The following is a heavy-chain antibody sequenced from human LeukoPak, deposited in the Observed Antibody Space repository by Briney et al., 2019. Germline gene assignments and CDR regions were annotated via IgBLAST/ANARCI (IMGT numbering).Heavy chain of an antibody. CDR1: GFSVSSTF. V-gene: IGHV3-53*01. CDR3: VRDKGVGRTERFVS. D-gene: IGHD1-26*01. Sequence: PGGSLRLSCAVSGFSVSSTFMTWVRQAPGKGLQWVSVILDNGITTYADSVKGRFSISRDNSKNTVYLQMNGLSVDDTAVYYCVRDKGVGRTERFVSWGRGTLVTVSS. CDR2: ILDNGIT. J-gene: IGHJ4*02.